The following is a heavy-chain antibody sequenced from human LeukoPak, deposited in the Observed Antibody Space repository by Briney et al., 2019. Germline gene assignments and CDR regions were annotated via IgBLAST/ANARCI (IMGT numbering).Heavy chain of an antibody. Sequence: GGSLRLSCAASGFTVSSNYMSWVRQAPGKGLEWVSVIYSGGSTYYADSVKGRFTTSRHNSKNTLYLQMNSLRAEDTAVYYCARTSRGSTPDYWGQGTLVTVSS. CDR3: ARTSRGSTPDY. CDR1: GFTVSSNY. D-gene: IGHD2-2*01. CDR2: IYSGGST. V-gene: IGHV3-53*04. J-gene: IGHJ4*02.